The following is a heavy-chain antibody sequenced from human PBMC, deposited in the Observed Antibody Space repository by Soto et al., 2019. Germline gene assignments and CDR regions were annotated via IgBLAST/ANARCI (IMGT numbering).Heavy chain of an antibody. D-gene: IGHD6-13*01. J-gene: IGHJ5*02. Sequence: QLQLQESGPGLVKPSETLSLTCTVSGGSISSSSYYWGWIRQPPGKGLEWIGSIYYSGSTYYNPSLKSRVTISVDTSKNQFSLKLSSVTAADTAVFYCARQPVPGIAAAGTVYSWFDPWGQGILVIVSS. CDR1: GGSISSSSYY. CDR2: IYYSGST. CDR3: ARQPVPGIAAAGTVYSWFDP. V-gene: IGHV4-39*01.